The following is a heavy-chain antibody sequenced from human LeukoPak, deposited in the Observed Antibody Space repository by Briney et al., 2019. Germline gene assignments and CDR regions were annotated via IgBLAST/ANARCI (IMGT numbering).Heavy chain of an antibody. CDR2: ITGGSTTK. CDR3: ARDGDIAVATAPYYFDY. CDR1: GFTFSYYE. J-gene: IGHJ4*02. Sequence: PGGSLRLSCAASGFTFSYYEMIWVRQAPGKGLEWVSYITGGSTTKNYADSVKGRSTISRDNAKNSLYLQMNSLRAEDTAIYYCARDGDIAVATAPYYFDYWGQGILVTVSS. D-gene: IGHD6-19*01. V-gene: IGHV3-48*03.